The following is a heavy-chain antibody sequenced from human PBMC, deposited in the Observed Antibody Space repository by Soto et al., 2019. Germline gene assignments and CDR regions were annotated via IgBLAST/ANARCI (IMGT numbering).Heavy chain of an antibody. CDR1: GFTFSSYA. CDR2: ITGSAGST. D-gene: IGHD5-12*01. CDR3: SKERHRWLRFDLGY. V-gene: IGHV3-23*01. J-gene: IGHJ4*02. Sequence: EVQLLEAGGGLVQPGGYLRLSCAASGFTFSSYAMSWVRQAPGRGLEWVASITGSAGSTYYANSVKVRFTMSRDNTKNPPYLQMNRLRAEDTAVYYCSKERHRWLRFDLGYWGQGTRVTVSS.